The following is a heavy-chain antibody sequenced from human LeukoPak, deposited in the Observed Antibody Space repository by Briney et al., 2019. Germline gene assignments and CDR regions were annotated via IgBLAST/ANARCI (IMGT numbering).Heavy chain of an antibody. CDR3: ARGRTVTREHYYYYYYMDV. D-gene: IGHD4-17*01. CDR1: GGSISSYY. J-gene: IGHJ6*03. Sequence: PSETLSLTCNVSGGSISSYYWSWIRQPAGKGLEWIGRIYTSGSTNYNPSLKSRVTMSVDTSKNQFSLKLSSVTAADTAVYYCARGRTVTREHYYYYYYMDVWGKGTTVTISS. V-gene: IGHV4-4*07. CDR2: IYTSGST.